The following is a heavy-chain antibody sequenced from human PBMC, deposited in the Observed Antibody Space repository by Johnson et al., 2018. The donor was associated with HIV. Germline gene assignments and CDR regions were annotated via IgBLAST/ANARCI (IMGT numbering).Heavy chain of an antibody. V-gene: IGHV3-66*02. J-gene: IGHJ3*02. CDR1: GFTVSANY. Sequence: VQLVESGGDLVQPGGSLRLSCTASGFTVSANYMSWVRQAPGKGLEWVSAIGTAGDTYYPGSVRGRFTISRDNSKSALYLQMNSLRAEDTAVYYCAREGGIRGPSPVDAFDIWGKGTMVTVSS. CDR3: AREGGIRGPSPVDAFDI. CDR2: IGTAGDT. D-gene: IGHD3-16*01.